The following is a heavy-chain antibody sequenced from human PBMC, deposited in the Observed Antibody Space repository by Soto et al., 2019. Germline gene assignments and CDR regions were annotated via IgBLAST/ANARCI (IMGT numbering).Heavy chain of an antibody. CDR2: ISWDGGST. CDR3: AKDEGGMACRSCLDY. D-gene: IGHD3-10*01. J-gene: IGHJ4*02. CDR1: GFTFDDYT. V-gene: IGHV3-43*01. Sequence: GGSLSLSCAASGFTFDDYTMHWVRQAPGKGLEWVSLISWDGGSTYYADSVKGRFTISRDNSKNSLYLQMNSLRTEDTALYYCAKDEGGMACRSCLDYWGQGTLVTVSS.